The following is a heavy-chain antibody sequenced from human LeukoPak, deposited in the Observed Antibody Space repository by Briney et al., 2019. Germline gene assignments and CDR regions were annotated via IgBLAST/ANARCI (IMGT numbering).Heavy chain of an antibody. V-gene: IGHV3-23*01. D-gene: IGHD3-10*01. Sequence: PGGSLRLSCAASGFTFSSYAMSWVRQAPGKGLEWVSAISGSGGSTYYADSVRGRFTISRDNSKNTLYLQMNSLRAEDTAIYYCAKTGLKVPRSYFDYWGQGALVTVSS. CDR2: ISGSGGST. CDR1: GFTFSSYA. J-gene: IGHJ4*02. CDR3: AKTGLKVPRSYFDY.